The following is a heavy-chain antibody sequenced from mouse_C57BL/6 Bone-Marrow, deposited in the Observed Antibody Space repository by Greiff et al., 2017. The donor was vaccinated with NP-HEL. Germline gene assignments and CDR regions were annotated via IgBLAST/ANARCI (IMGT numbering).Heavy chain of an antibody. V-gene: IGHV14-4*01. D-gene: IGHD3-1*01. J-gene: IGHJ2*01. CDR2: IDPENGDT. Sequence: VQLKESGAELVRPGASVKLSCTASGFNIKDDYMHWVKQRPEQGLEWIGWIDPENGDTEYASKFQGKATITADTSSNTAYLQLSSLTSEDTAVYYCTKDGLPLYYFDDWGQGTTLTVSS. CDR1: GFNIKDDY. CDR3: TKDGLPLYYFDD.